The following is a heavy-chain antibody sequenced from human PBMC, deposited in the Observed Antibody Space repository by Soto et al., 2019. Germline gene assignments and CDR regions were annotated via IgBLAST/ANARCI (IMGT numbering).Heavy chain of an antibody. Sequence: QITVKESGPTLVKPTQTLTLTCTFSGFSLSTSGMGVGWIRQPPGKALEWLALIYWDDDKRYSPSLKSRLTITKDTSKNQAVLTMTNLDPVDTATYYCARLKAAAGESDYWGQGTLVTVSS. V-gene: IGHV2-5*02. J-gene: IGHJ4*02. CDR1: GFSLSTSGMG. D-gene: IGHD6-13*01. CDR2: IYWDDDK. CDR3: ARLKAAAGESDY.